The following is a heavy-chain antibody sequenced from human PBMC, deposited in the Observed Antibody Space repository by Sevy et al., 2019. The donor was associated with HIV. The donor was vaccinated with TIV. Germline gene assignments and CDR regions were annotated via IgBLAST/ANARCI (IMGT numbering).Heavy chain of an antibody. V-gene: IGHV1-8*01. CDR1: GYTFTSYD. J-gene: IGHJ4*02. D-gene: IGHD3-10*01. CDR3: ARDFYSGSGSYSTFDY. CDR2: MNPNSGNT. Sequence: ASVKVSCKASGYTFTSYDINWVRQATGQGLEWMGWMNPNSGNTGYAQKFQGRVTMTRNTSISTAYMELSSLRSEDTAVYYCARDFYSGSGSYSTFDYWGQGTLVTVSS.